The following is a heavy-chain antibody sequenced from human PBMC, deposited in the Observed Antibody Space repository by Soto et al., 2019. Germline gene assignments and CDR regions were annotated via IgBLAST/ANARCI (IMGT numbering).Heavy chain of an antibody. J-gene: IGHJ4*02. V-gene: IGHV3-53*01. CDR2: IYAGGTT. CDR1: GFSVSSNP. CDR3: ARDLRRGGN. Sequence: EVQLVESGGDLIQPGGSLRLSCAVSGFSVSSNPMSWVRQAPGKGLEWVSLIYAGGTTYYTDSVKGRFTISRDNSKNTLWLQMNSLRAEDTAVYYCARDLRRGGNWGQGTLVTVSS.